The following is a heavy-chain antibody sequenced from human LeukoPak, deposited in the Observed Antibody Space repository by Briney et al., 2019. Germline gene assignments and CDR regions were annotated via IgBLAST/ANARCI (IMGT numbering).Heavy chain of an antibody. Sequence: SETLSLTCAVHGGSFSGYYWSWIRQPPGKGLEWIGEINHSGSTNYNPSLKSRVTISVDTSKNQFSLKLSSVTAADTAVYYCARGFRTGGNYYYYYGMDVWGQGTTVTVSS. J-gene: IGHJ6*02. V-gene: IGHV4-34*01. CDR3: ARGFRTGGNYYYYYGMDV. CDR1: GGSFSGYY. D-gene: IGHD3-16*01. CDR2: INHSGST.